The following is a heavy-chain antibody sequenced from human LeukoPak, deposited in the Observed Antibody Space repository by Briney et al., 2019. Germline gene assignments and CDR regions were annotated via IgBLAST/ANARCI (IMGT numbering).Heavy chain of an antibody. J-gene: IGHJ5*02. CDR1: GGSVSSYY. CDR2: MYYSGST. V-gene: IGHV4-59*02. CDR3: ARTEGNWFDP. Sequence: PSETLSLTCTVSGGSVSSYYWSWIRQPPGKGLEWIGYMYYSGSTNYNPSLKSRVTISVDTSKNQFSLKLGSVTAADTAVYYCARTEGNWFDPWGQGTLVTVSS.